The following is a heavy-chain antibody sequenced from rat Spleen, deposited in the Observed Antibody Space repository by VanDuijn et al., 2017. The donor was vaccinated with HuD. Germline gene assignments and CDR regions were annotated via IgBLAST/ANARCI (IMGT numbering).Heavy chain of an antibody. J-gene: IGHJ2*01. CDR2: ITNTGGST. D-gene: IGHD1-4*01. Sequence: EVQLVESGGGLVQPGRSLKLSCVASGFTFNNYWMTWIRQAPGKGLEWVASITNTGGSTYYPDSVKGRFTISRDNAKTTLYLQMDSLRSEDTATYFCERGGYTYPSFDYWGQGVMVTVSS. V-gene: IGHV5-31*01. CDR3: ERGGYTYPSFDY. CDR1: GFTFNNYW.